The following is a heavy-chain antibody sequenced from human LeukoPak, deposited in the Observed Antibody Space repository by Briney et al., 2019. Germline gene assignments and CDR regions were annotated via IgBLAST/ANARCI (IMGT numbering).Heavy chain of an antibody. Sequence: GGTLRLSCAASGFTFDDYAMHWVRQAPGKGLEWVSLISWDGGSTYYADSVKGRFTISRDNSKNSLYLQMNSLRAEDTALYYCAKAYSSSFPYFDYWGQGTLVTVSS. CDR2: ISWDGGST. V-gene: IGHV3-43D*03. CDR3: AKAYSSSFPYFDY. CDR1: GFTFDDYA. J-gene: IGHJ4*02. D-gene: IGHD6-13*01.